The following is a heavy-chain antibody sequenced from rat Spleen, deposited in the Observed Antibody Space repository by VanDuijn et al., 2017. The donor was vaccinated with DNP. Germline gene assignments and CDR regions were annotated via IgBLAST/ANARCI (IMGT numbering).Heavy chain of an antibody. V-gene: IGHV2S12*01. CDR2: ISSGGST. Sequence: QVQLKESGPGLVQPSQTLSLTCTVSGFSLTSYGVSWFRQPPGKGLEWIAAISSGGSTYYNSVFKSRLSISRDTSKSQVFLRMNSLQTEDTAIYFCSRVLYNGYQRHYWSFDFWGPGTMVTVSS. D-gene: IGHD1-6*01. CDR1: GFSLTSYG. J-gene: IGHJ1*01. CDR3: SRVLYNGYQRHYWSFDF.